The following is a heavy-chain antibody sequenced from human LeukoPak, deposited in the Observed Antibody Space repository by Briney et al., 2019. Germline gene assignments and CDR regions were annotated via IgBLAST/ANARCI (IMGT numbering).Heavy chain of an antibody. CDR3: AKELLAAAGTEYYFDY. CDR1: GFTFSSYG. D-gene: IGHD6-13*01. J-gene: IGHJ4*02. V-gene: IGHV3-33*06. Sequence: GGSLRLSCAASGFTFSSYGMHWVRQAPGKELEWVAVIWYDGSNKYYADSVKGRFTISRDNSKNTLYLQMNSLRAEDTAVYYCAKELLAAAGTEYYFDYWGQGTLVTVSS. CDR2: IWYDGSNK.